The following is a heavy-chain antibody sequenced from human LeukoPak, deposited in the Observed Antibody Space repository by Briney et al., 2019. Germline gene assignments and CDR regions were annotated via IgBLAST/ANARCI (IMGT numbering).Heavy chain of an antibody. D-gene: IGHD2-2*01. Sequence: GGSLRLSCEASGFTFSAYSMSWVRQAPGKGLEWISYIRSSSTTIYYADSVKGRFTISRDNAENSLYLQMNSLRVEDAAVYFCARDSRSHCGTDACYGPYFDYWGQGTLVAVSS. CDR1: GFTFSAYS. CDR2: IRSSSTTI. CDR3: ARDSRSHCGTDACYGPYFDY. J-gene: IGHJ4*02. V-gene: IGHV3-48*01.